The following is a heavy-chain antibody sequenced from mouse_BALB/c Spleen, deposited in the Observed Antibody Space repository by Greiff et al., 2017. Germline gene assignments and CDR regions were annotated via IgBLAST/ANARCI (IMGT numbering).Heavy chain of an antibody. Sequence: DVKLQESGAELVRSGASVKLSCTASGFNIKDYYMHWVKQRPEQGLEWIGWIDPENGDTEYAPKFQGKATMTADTSSNTAYLQLSSLTSEDTAVYYCNAKGIYYGTGYWGQGTTLTVSS. J-gene: IGHJ2*01. CDR2: IDPENGDT. CDR3: NAKGIYYGTGY. CDR1: GFNIKDYY. V-gene: IGHV14-4*02. D-gene: IGHD2-1*01.